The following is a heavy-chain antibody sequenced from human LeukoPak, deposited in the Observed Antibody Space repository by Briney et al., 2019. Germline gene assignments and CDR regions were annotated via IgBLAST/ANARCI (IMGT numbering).Heavy chain of an antibody. CDR1: GGSISSYY. CDR2: IYYSGST. J-gene: IGHJ4*02. V-gene: IGHV4-59*01. D-gene: IGHD2-15*01. CDR3: ARSTCSGGSCSIDY. Sequence: SETLSLTCTVSGGSISSYYWSWIRQPPGKGLEWIGYIYYSGSTNYNPSFKSRVTISVDTSKNQFSLKLSSVTAADTAVYYCARSTCSGGSCSIDYWGQGTLVTVSS.